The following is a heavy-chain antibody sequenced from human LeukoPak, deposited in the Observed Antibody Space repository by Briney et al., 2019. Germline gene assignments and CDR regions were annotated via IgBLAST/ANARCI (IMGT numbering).Heavy chain of an antibody. CDR2: IWYDGGKK. CDR1: GFTLSDYG. Sequence: GRSLRLSCAASGFTLSDYGMYWVRQAPGKGLEWVALIWYDGGKKYYIDSVRGRFTISRDNSKDTLYLQMDSLRAEDTAVYYCVRYCNGGSCYRAAFDVWGPGTMVTVSS. V-gene: IGHV3-33*01. J-gene: IGHJ3*01. D-gene: IGHD2-15*01. CDR3: VRYCNGGSCYRAAFDV.